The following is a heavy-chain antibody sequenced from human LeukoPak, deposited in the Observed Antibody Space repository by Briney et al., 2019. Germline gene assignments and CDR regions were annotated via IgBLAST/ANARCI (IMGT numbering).Heavy chain of an antibody. J-gene: IGHJ4*02. CDR1: GFTFSNYN. CDR2: ITTSSSYS. Sequence: GGSLRLSCAASGFTFSNYNMNWVRQAPGKGLEWVSSITTSSSYSFYADSVKGRFTISRDDGKNSLSLQMNSLRAEDTAVYYCARDPYSSGFLSYWGQGTLVTVSS. V-gene: IGHV3-21*01. CDR3: ARDPYSSGFLSY. D-gene: IGHD6-19*01.